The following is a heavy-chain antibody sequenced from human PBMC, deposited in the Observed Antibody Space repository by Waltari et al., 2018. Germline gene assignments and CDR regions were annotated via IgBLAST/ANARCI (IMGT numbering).Heavy chain of an antibody. J-gene: IGHJ3*02. CDR3: ARLTVTTSSYAFDI. V-gene: IGHV4-38-2*02. D-gene: IGHD4-17*01. Sequence: QVQLQESGPGLVKPSETLSLTCTVSGYSISSGYYGGWIRQPPGKGLEWIGSIYHSGSTYYNPSLKSRVTISVDTSKNQFSLKLSSVTAADTAVYYCARLTVTTSSYAFDIWGQGTMVTVSS. CDR2: IYHSGST. CDR1: GYSISSGYY.